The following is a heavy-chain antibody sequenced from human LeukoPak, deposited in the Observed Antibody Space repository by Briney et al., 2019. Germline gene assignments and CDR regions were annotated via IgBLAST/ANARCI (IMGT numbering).Heavy chain of an antibody. D-gene: IGHD5-12*01. Sequence: PSETLSLTCTVSGYSLSGGYQWGWIRQPPGKGLEWIGSMFHSGSTYYNPSLKSRVTISVDTSKNQFSLKLSSVTAADTAVFYCARESLVATGGWFDPWGQGTLVTVSS. CDR1: GYSLSGGYQ. J-gene: IGHJ5*02. V-gene: IGHV4-38-2*02. CDR2: MFHSGST. CDR3: ARESLVATGGWFDP.